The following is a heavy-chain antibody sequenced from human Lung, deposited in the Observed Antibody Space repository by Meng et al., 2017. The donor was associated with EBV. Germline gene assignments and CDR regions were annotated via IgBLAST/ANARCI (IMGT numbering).Heavy chain of an antibody. CDR2: TYYRSKWYN. Sequence: RLSGQGLVQPSHTPSHPLVISGASVSSSSAAWTWIRQSPSRGLEWLGRTYYRSKWYNDYAVFVKSRITINPDTSKNQFSLQLNSVTPEDTAVYYCARGATSVFDLWGRGTLVTVSS. CDR3: ARGATSVFDL. J-gene: IGHJ2*01. V-gene: IGHV6-1*02. CDR1: GASVSSSSAA.